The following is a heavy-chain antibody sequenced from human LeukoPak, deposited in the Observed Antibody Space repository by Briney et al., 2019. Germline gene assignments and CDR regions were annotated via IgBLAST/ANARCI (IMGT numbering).Heavy chain of an antibody. Sequence: GGSLRLSCAASGFTFSSYWMSWVRQAPGKGLEWVAVTSSDGTVKYYPDSVKGRFTISRDNSKNTLYLQVNSLRPEDTGVYYCARDPVPAAARHFDYWGQGTLVTVSS. CDR2: TSSDGTVK. CDR3: ARDPVPAAARHFDY. V-gene: IGHV3-30-3*01. D-gene: IGHD2-2*01. CDR1: GFTFSSYW. J-gene: IGHJ4*01.